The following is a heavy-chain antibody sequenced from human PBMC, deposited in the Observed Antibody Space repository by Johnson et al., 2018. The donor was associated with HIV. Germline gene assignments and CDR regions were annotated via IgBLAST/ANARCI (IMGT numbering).Heavy chain of an antibody. V-gene: IGHV3-30*02. CDR2: IRYDGSNA. CDR1: GFTFSNYA. CDR3: ARELRGPDAFEI. Sequence: QVQLVESGGGVVQPGRSLRISCAASGFTFSNYAMHWVRQAPGKGLEWVAFIRYDGSNAYYGDSVKGRVTISRDNSKNRLYLQMNSLRDDDTALYYCARELRGPDAFEIWGQGTMVTVSS. J-gene: IGHJ3*02.